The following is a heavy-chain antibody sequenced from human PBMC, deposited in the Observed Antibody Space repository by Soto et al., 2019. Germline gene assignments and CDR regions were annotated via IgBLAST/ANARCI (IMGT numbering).Heavy chain of an antibody. CDR3: AVTVTGSRSPLAH. Sequence: QVQLVQSGAEVKKPGSSVKVSCKASGGTFSSYAISWVRQAPGQGLEWMGGIIPIYASPNYAQNFQGRVTVTADKATSTAYLELSRLNFEDSAIYYCAVTVTGSRSPLAHWGRGTLVIVSS. CDR2: IIPIYASP. D-gene: IGHD3-9*01. CDR1: GGTFSSYA. J-gene: IGHJ4*02. V-gene: IGHV1-69*06.